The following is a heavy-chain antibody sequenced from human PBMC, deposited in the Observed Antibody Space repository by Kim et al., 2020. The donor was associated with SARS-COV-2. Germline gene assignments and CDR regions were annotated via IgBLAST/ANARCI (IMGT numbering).Heavy chain of an antibody. Sequence: ASVKVSCKASGYTFTGYYMHWVRQAPGQGLEWMGRINPNSGGTNYAQKFQGRVTMTRDTSISTAYMELSRLRSDDTAVYYCARDGPFGVDPYYFDYWGQGTLVTVSS. CDR3: ARDGPFGVDPYYFDY. CDR2: INPNSGGT. CDR1: GYTFTGYY. V-gene: IGHV1-2*06. J-gene: IGHJ4*02. D-gene: IGHD3-3*01.